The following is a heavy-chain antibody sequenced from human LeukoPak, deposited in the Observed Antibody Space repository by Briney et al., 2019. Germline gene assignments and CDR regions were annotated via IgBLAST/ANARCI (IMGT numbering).Heavy chain of an antibody. CDR2: INQDGSQK. Sequence: GGSLRLSCAASGFTFSTYWMDWVRQAPGKGLEWVANINQDGSQKYYVDSVKGRFTISRDNAKNSLYLQMNGLRAEDTAVYYCARDKGSSSAALDYWGQGTLVTVSS. CDR1: GFTFSTYW. CDR3: ARDKGSSSAALDY. D-gene: IGHD6-13*01. J-gene: IGHJ4*02. V-gene: IGHV3-7*01.